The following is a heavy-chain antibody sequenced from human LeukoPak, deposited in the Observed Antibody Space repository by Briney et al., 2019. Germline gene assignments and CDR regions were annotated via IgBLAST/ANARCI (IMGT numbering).Heavy chain of an antibody. D-gene: IGHD6-19*01. CDR2: INPNSGGT. CDR3: ARDSSGWSPPNFDP. CDR1: GYTFTGYY. V-gene: IGHV1-2*02. Sequence: ASVKVSCKASGYTFTGYYMHWVRQAPGQGLEWMGWINPNSGGTNYAQKFQGRVTMTRDTSISTAYMELSRLRSDDTAEYYCARDSSGWSPPNFDPWGQGTLVTVSS. J-gene: IGHJ5*02.